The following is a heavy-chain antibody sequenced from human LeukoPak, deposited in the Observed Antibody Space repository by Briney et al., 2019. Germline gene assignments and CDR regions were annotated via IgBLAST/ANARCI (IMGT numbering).Heavy chain of an antibody. D-gene: IGHD6-13*01. J-gene: IGHJ4*02. CDR2: ISGSGGST. CDR3: AKDFSVLIAAAGTVDY. V-gene: IGHV3-23*01. CDR1: GFTFSSYA. Sequence: GGSLRLSCAASGFTFSSYAMSWVRQAPGNGLEWVSAISGSGGSTYYADSVKGRFTISRDNSKNTLYLQMNSLRAEDTAVYYCAKDFSVLIAAAGTVDYWGQGTLVTVSS.